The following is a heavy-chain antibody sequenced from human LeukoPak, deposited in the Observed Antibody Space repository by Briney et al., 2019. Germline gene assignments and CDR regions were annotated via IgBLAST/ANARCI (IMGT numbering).Heavy chain of an antibody. CDR3: ARGPTLSWTSAYYFDY. J-gene: IGHJ4*02. CDR1: GYTLTSYA. CDR2: INAGNGNT. Sequence: ASVKVSCKASGYTLTSYAMHWVRQAPGQRLEWMGWINAGNGNTKYSQKFQGRVTITRDTSASTAYMELSSLRSEDTAVYYCARGPTLSWTSAYYFDYWGQGTLVTVSS. V-gene: IGHV1-3*01. D-gene: IGHD1-1*01.